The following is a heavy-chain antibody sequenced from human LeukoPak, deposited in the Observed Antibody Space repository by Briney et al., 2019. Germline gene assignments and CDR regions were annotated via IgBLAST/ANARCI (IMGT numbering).Heavy chain of an antibody. Sequence: ASVKVSCKASGYTFTGYYMHWVRQAPGQGLEWMGWINPNSGGTNYAQKFQGRVTMTRDTSISTAYMELSRLRSDDTAVYYCARGPNTYYDFWSGHYKRGAFDYWGQGTLVTVSS. J-gene: IGHJ4*02. V-gene: IGHV1-2*02. D-gene: IGHD3-3*01. CDR2: INPNSGGT. CDR1: GYTFTGYY. CDR3: ARGPNTYYDFWSGHYKRGAFDY.